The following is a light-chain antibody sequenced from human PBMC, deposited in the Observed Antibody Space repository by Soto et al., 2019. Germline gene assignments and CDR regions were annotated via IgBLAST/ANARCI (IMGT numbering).Light chain of an antibody. J-gene: IGKJ5*01. V-gene: IGKV3-11*01. CDR1: QSVSSN. CDR2: GAS. Sequence: EIVMTQSPATLSVSPGGRATLSCRASQSVSSNFAWYKQKPGQAPRLLIYGASTRATGIPARFSGSGSGTDFTLTISSLEPEDFEVYYCQQRSNWPITFGQGTRLEIK. CDR3: QQRSNWPIT.